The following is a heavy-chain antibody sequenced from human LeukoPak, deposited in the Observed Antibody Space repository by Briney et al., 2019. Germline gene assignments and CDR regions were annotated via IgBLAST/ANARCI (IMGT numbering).Heavy chain of an antibody. J-gene: IGHJ5*02. CDR3: ARASAVAGGHTWFDP. V-gene: IGHV5-51*01. D-gene: IGHD1-26*01. Sequence: GESLKLSCKGPGFTFTTYWIGWVRQMPGKGLEWMGIINPGDSDTRYSPSFQGQVTLSADKSISTAYLQWSTLKASDTAIYYCARASAVAGGHTWFDPWGQGTLVTVSS. CDR2: INPGDSDT. CDR1: GFTFTTYW.